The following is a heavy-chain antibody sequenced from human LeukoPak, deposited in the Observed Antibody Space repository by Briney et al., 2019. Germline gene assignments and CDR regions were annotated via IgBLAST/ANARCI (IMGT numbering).Heavy chain of an antibody. J-gene: IGHJ4*02. CDR2: ISSNGGTT. CDR1: GFIFYRHA. V-gene: IGHV3-23*01. D-gene: IGHD3-22*01. CDR3: AKGSNYYDSSGQIDY. Sequence: GGSLRLSCAASGFIFYRHAMSWVRQAPGKGLEWVSAISSNGGTTYYADSVKGRFTISRDNSKNTLYLQMNSLRAEDTAVYYCAKGSNYYDSSGQIDYWGQGTLVTVSS.